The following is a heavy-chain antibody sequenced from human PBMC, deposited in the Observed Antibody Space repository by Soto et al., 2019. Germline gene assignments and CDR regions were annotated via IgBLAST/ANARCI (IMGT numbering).Heavy chain of an antibody. D-gene: IGHD2-2*01. CDR3: ARVVPGAEAWFGP. J-gene: IGHJ5*02. CDR2: ISLYSDGT. Sequence: ASVKVSCKTSGYTFSNYGITWVRQALGQPLEWLGWISLYSDGTNYAQKFQGRVSMTTDTSTATAYMELRSLRSDDTAVYYCARVVPGAEAWFGPWGQGTLVTAPQ. V-gene: IGHV1-18*01. CDR1: GYTFSNYG.